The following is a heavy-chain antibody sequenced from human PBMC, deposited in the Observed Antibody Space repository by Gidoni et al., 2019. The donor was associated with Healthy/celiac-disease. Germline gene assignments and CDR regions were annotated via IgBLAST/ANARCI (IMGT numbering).Heavy chain of an antibody. D-gene: IGHD6-19*01. Sequence: QVQLQQWGAGLLKPSETLSLTCAVYGGSFSGYYWSWIRQPPVKGLEWIGEINHSGSTNYNPSLKSRVTISVDTSKNQFSLKLSSVTAADTAVYYCARAGIVAGIDYWGQGTLVTVSS. V-gene: IGHV4-34*01. CDR2: INHSGST. CDR1: GGSFSGYY. J-gene: IGHJ4*02. CDR3: ARAGIVAGIDY.